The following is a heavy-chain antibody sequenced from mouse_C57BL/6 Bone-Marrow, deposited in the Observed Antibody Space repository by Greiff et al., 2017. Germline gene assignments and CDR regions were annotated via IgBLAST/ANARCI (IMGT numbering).Heavy chain of an antibody. Sequence: VQLQQSGAALVRPGASVKLSCTASGFNIKDDYMHWVKQRPEQGLAWIGWIYPESGDTEYAPKFQGTATITSATSSNTAYLQLSSLTSVDTAVYYCSISWYVADYWGQGTTLTVSS. CDR2: IYPESGDT. J-gene: IGHJ2*01. CDR3: SISWYVADY. D-gene: IGHD2-14*01. CDR1: GFNIKDDY. V-gene: IGHV14-4*01.